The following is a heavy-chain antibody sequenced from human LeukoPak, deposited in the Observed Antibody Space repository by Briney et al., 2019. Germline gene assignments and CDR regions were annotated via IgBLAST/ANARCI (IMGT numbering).Heavy chain of an antibody. Sequence: HPGGSLRLSCAASGFTFSSYAMSWVRQAPGKGLEWVSAISGSGGSTYSADSVKGRFTISRDNYKNTLYLQMNSLRAEDTAVYYCARGPRFAIRMIVVVTKGHFDYWGQGTLVTVSS. V-gene: IGHV3-23*01. CDR2: ISGSGGST. CDR3: ARGPRFAIRMIVVVTKGHFDY. D-gene: IGHD3-22*01. CDR1: GFTFSSYA. J-gene: IGHJ4*02.